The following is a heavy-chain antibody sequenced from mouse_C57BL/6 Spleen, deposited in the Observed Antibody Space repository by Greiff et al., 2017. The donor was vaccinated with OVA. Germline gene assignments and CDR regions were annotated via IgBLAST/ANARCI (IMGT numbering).Heavy chain of an antibody. J-gene: IGHJ1*03. Sequence: QVQLQQSGPGLVQPSQCLSITCTVSGFSLTSYGVHWVRQSPGKGLEWLGVIWSGGSTDYNADFISRLSIIKDQSKSQVFFKMNSLQADYTAIYCCARTIYDGYFDVWGTGTTVTVSS. V-gene: IGHV2-2*01. CDR2: IWSGGST. CDR3: ARTIYDGYFDV. D-gene: IGHD2-3*01. CDR1: GFSLTSYG.